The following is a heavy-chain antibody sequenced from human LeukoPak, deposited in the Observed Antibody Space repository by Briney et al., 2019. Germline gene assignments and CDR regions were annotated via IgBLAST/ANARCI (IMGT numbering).Heavy chain of an antibody. Sequence: PGGSLRLSCAASGFTIGPYAMYWVRQGPGRGLEWVSVIKADRSGTFYADSVRGRFTTSRDNSKNSLYLQMNSLTSEDTALYYCATWAFYHNLDVWGQGTTVIVSS. CDR3: ATWAFYHNLDV. V-gene: IGHV3-43*02. J-gene: IGHJ6*02. CDR1: GFTIGPYA. D-gene: IGHD2/OR15-2a*01. CDR2: IKADRSGT.